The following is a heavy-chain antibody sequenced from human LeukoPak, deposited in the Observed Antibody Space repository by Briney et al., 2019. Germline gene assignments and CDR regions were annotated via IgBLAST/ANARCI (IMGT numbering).Heavy chain of an antibody. J-gene: IGHJ4*02. D-gene: IGHD1-1*01. CDR2: IYTSGST. CDR1: GGSISSYY. CDR3: ARLGVGKLGRNGVDY. V-gene: IGHV4-4*09. Sequence: SETLSLTCTVSGGSISSYYRSWIRQPPGKGLEWIGYIYTSGSTNYNPSLKSRVTISVDTSKNQFSLKLSSVTAADTAVYYCARLGVGKLGRNGVDYWGQGTLVTVSS.